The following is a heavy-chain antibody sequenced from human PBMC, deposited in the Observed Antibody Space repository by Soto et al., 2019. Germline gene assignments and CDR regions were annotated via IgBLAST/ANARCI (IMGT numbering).Heavy chain of an antibody. CDR2: IYYSGST. J-gene: IGHJ4*02. D-gene: IGHD5-12*01. CDR1: GGSISIYY. CDR3: ARGYSGYDFVDY. Sequence: SETLSLTCTVSGGSISIYYWSWIRQPPGKGLEWIGYIYYSGSTNYNPSLKSRVTISVDTSKNQCSLKLSSVTAADTAVYYCARGYSGYDFVDYWGQGTLVTVSS. V-gene: IGHV4-59*01.